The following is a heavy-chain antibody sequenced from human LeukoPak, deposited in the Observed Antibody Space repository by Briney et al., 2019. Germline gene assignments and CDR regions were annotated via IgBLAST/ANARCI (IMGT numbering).Heavy chain of an antibody. Sequence: ASVKVSCKTPGYTFTSYGISWMRQAPGQGLEWMGWISTSKGNTRYAQNLQGRLTMTTDTFMSTAYMELRSLRSDDTAVYYCARDKDWDLEYWGQGTLVTVSS. D-gene: IGHD3-9*01. J-gene: IGHJ4*02. CDR3: ARDKDWDLEY. V-gene: IGHV1-18*01. CDR1: GYTFTSYG. CDR2: ISTSKGNT.